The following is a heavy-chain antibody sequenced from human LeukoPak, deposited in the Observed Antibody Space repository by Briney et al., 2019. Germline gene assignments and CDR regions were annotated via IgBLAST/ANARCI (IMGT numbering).Heavy chain of an antibody. V-gene: IGHV3-74*01. CDR1: GITFSTCW. CDR2: FNSDGRRT. J-gene: IGHJ3*02. D-gene: IGHD6-19*01. CDR3: ARPETQYSSGLDGFDI. Sequence: EGPLRLSCAASGITFSTCWMHGVRQAPGKRLVWAPRFNSDGRRTTYAYSVKGRFTISGDNAKNTLYLQMNSLRTEDTAVYYCARPETQYSSGLDGFDIWGQGTMVTVSS.